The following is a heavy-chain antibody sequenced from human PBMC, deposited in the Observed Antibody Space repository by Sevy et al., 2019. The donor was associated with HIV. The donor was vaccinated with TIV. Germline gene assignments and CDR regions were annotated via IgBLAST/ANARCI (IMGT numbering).Heavy chain of an antibody. CDR3: ASNTYHYDSNTYYPVY. CDR1: GFNLSPYW. D-gene: IGHD3-22*01. Sequence: GGSLRLSCVASGFNLSPYWMTWVRQAPGKGLEWVANIKQDGNEKYYVDSVKGRFTVSRDNAKNALYLQIYSLRVEDTAVYFCASNTYHYDSNTYYPVYWDQGTRVTVSS. V-gene: IGHV3-7*01. J-gene: IGHJ4*02. CDR2: IKQDGNEK.